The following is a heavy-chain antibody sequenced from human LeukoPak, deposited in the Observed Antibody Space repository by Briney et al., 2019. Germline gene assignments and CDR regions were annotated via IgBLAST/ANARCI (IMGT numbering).Heavy chain of an antibody. CDR1: GGSISTYY. CDR3: ARVSSSFYFYFDY. V-gene: IGHV4-59*01. D-gene: IGHD3-22*01. CDR2: ISYNGNT. Sequence: PSETLSLTCSVSGGSISTYYWSWIRQPPGKGLEWIGYISYNGNTNYNPSLKGRVTISVDTSKNQFSLKLSSVTAADTAVYYCARVSSSFYFYFDYWGQGTLVTVSS. J-gene: IGHJ4*02.